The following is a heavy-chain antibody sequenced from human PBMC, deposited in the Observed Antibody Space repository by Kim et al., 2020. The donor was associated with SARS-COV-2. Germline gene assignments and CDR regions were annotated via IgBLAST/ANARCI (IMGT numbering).Heavy chain of an antibody. CDR2: IYYSGST. CDR1: GGSISSSSYY. J-gene: IGHJ5*02. Sequence: SETLSLTCTVSGGSISSSSYYWGWIRQPPGKGLEWIGSIYYSGSTYYNPSLKSRVTISVDTSKNQFSLKLSSVTAADTAVYYCARHTMVLGVIMGNWFDPWGQGTLVTVSS. V-gene: IGHV4-39*01. D-gene: IGHD3-10*01. CDR3: ARHTMVLGVIMGNWFDP.